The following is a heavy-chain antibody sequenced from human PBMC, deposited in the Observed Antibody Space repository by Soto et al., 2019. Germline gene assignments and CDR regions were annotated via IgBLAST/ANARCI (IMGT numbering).Heavy chain of an antibody. V-gene: IGHV3-73*02. CDR1: GFIFNGSA. CDR2: IRSKTNSYTT. Sequence: EVQLVESGGGLVQPGGSLKLSCAASGFIFNGSAIHWVRQTSGKGLEWVGRIRSKTNSYTTVYAASVKGRFTISRDDSKNTAYLQMSSLKAEDTAVYYCTRPPYDADYWGQGTLVTVSS. D-gene: IGHD3-22*01. J-gene: IGHJ4*02. CDR3: TRPPYDADY.